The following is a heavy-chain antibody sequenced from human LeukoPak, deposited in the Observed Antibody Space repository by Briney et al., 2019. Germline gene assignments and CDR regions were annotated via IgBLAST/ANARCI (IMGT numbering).Heavy chain of an antibody. J-gene: IGHJ4*02. CDR2: IYTSGST. V-gene: IGHV4-61*02. CDR3: ARGFFDC. Sequence: PSETLSLTCTVSGGSISSGSYYWSWIRQPAGKGLEWIGRIYTSGSTNYNPSLKSRVTISVDTSKNQFSLKLSSVTAADTAVYYCARGFFDCWGQGTLVTVSS. CDR1: GGSISSGSYY.